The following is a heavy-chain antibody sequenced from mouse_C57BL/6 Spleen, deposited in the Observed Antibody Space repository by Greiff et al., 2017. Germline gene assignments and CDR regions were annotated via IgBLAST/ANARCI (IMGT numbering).Heavy chain of an antibody. CDR3: ATYGHYFDY. J-gene: IGHJ2*01. Sequence: VQLQQSGAELVRPGASVKLSCKASGYTFTDYYINWVQQRPGQGLEWIARIYPGSGNTYYIEKFKGKATLTAEKSSSTAYLQLSSLTSEDSAVYICATYGHYFDYWGQGTTLTVSS. CDR1: GYTFTDYY. D-gene: IGHD1-1*02. CDR2: IYPGSGNT. V-gene: IGHV1-76*01.